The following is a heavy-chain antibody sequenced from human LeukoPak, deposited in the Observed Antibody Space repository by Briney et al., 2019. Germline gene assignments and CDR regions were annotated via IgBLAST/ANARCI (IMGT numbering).Heavy chain of an antibody. CDR1: GFTFSSYA. Sequence: GGSLRLSCAASGFTFSSYAMSWVRQAPGKGLEWVSAGRGSGGSTYYADSVKGRFTIARDNSKNTLYLQMNSLSAQDTAVYYCAKSANPNENWFDPWGQGTLVTVSS. CDR3: AKSANPNENWFDP. D-gene: IGHD1-14*01. V-gene: IGHV3-23*01. J-gene: IGHJ5*02. CDR2: GRGSGGST.